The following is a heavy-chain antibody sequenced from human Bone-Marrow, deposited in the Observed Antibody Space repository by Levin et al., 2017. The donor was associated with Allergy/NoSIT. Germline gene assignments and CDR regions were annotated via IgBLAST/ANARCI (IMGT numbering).Heavy chain of an antibody. J-gene: IGHJ4*02. V-gene: IGHV3-9*01. D-gene: IGHD6-13*01. CDR2: ISWNGGDI. CDR3: AKDFGAAAGTGGWWNDY. Sequence: PGGSLRLSCASSGFTFDDYAMHWVRQAPGKGLEWVSGISWNGGDIGYADSVKGRFTISRDNAKNSLYLHMNSLRVEDTALYYCAKDFGAAAGTGGWWNDYWGQGTLVTVSS. CDR1: GFTFDDYA.